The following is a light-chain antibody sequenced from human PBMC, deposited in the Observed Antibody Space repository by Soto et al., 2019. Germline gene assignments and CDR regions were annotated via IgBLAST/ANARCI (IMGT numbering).Light chain of an antibody. CDR2: EVS. V-gene: IGLV2-8*01. CDR1: SSDVGGYNY. CDR3: SSYAGSNNYVV. Sequence: QSALTQPPSASGSPGQSVTLSCTGTSSDVGGYNYVSWFQHHPGKAPKVLIYEVSKRSSGVPDRFSGSKSGNTASLTVSGLQAEDEADYYCSSYAGSNNYVVFGGGTKLTVL. J-gene: IGLJ2*01.